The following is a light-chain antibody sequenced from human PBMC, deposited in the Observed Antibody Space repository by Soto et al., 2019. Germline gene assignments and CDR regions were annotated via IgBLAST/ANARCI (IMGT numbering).Light chain of an antibody. V-gene: IGKV1-5*01. CDR3: QQYNSYSRT. Sequence: EIQMTQSPSTLYASVGDRVTITCRASQSISGWLAWYQQKPGRAPKLLIFDASSLERGVPSRFSGSGSGTEFTLTISSLQPDDFATYYCQQYNSYSRTFGQGTKV. J-gene: IGKJ1*01. CDR1: QSISGW. CDR2: DAS.